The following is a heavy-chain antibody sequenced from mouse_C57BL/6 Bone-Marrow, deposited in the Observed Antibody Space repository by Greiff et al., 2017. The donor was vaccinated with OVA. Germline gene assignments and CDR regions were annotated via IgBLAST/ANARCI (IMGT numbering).Heavy chain of an antibody. CDR3: ARLPYYDGSSLCAD. D-gene: IGHD1-1*01. Sequence: QVQLQQPGAELVRPGSSVKLSCKASGYTFTSYWMDWVKQRPGQGLEWIVNIYTSASETHYNQKCKDKATLTVDKSSSTAYMQRSSLTSEDAAVYYCARLPYYDGSSLCADWGQGTLVTVSA. V-gene: IGHV1-61*01. CDR2: IYTSASET. J-gene: IGHJ3*01. CDR1: GYTFTSYW.